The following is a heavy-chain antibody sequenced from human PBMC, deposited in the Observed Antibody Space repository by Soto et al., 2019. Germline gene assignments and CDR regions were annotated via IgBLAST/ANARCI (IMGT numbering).Heavy chain of an antibody. J-gene: IGHJ3*01. D-gene: IGHD3-10*01. Sequence: QVQLVQSGAEVKKPGASVKVSCKASGYTFTSYYMHWVRQAPGQGLEWMGIINPSGGSTSYAQKFQGRVTMTRDTSTSTVYMELSSLRSEDTAVYYCASSITMVRPTTWGQGTMVTVSS. CDR2: INPSGGST. CDR1: GYTFTSYY. V-gene: IGHV1-46*03. CDR3: ASSITMVRPTT.